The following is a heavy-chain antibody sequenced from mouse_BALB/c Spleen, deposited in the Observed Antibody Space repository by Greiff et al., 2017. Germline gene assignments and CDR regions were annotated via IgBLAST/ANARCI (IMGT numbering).Heavy chain of an antibody. D-gene: IGHD2-2*01. CDR2: SRNKANDYTT. CDR3: ARADGYYWYFDV. CDR1: GFTFSDFY. V-gene: IGHV7-1*02. Sequence: EVKLVESGGGLVQPGGSLRLSCATSGFTFSDFYMEWVRQPPGKRLEWIAASRNKANDYTTEYSASVKGRFIVSRDTSQSILYLQMNALRAEDTAIYYCARADGYYWYFDVWGAGTTVTVSS. J-gene: IGHJ1*01.